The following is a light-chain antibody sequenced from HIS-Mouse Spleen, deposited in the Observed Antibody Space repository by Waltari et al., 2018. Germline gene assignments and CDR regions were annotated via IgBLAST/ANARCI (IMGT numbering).Light chain of an antibody. J-gene: IGLJ3*02. CDR1: NIGSKR. V-gene: IGLV3-21*02. CDR3: QVWDSSSDHPV. CDR2: DDS. Sequence: SYVLTQAPSVSVAPGQTARITCGGNNIGSKRVHWYQQKPGQAPVRVAYDDSARPAGIPGRFSGSNSGNTATLTISRVEAGDEADYACQVWDSSSDHPVFGGGTKLTVL.